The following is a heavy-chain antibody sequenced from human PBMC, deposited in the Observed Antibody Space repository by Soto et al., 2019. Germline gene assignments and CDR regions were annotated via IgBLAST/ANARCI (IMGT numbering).Heavy chain of an antibody. CDR2: IYWDDDK. Sequence: QITLKESGPPLVKPTQTLTLTCTFSGFSLSTSGVGVGWIRQPPGKALEWLALIYWDDDKRYSPSLKSRLTITKDTSKNQVVLTMTNMDPVDTATYYCAHSTRWLATQGWFDPWGQGTLVTVSS. CDR1: GFSLSTSGVG. D-gene: IGHD6-19*01. V-gene: IGHV2-5*02. J-gene: IGHJ5*02. CDR3: AHSTRWLATQGWFDP.